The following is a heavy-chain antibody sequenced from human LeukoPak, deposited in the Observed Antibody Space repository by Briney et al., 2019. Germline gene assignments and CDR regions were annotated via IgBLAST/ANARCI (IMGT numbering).Heavy chain of an antibody. CDR1: GYTFTSYG. D-gene: IGHD3-3*01. J-gene: IGHJ4*02. CDR3: ARGGPTYYDFWSGYDACDY. Sequence: ASVTVSCTASGYTFTSYGISWVRQAPGQGLEWMGWISAYNGNTNYAQKLQGRVTMTTDTSTSTAYMELRSLRSDDTAVYYCARGGPTYYDFWSGYDACDYWGQGTLVTVSS. CDR2: ISAYNGNT. V-gene: IGHV1-18*01.